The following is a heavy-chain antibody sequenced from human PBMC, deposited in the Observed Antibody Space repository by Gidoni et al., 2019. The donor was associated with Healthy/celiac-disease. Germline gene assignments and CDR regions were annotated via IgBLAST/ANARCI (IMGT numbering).Heavy chain of an antibody. V-gene: IGHV2-5*02. J-gene: IGHJ2*01. CDR2: IYWDDDK. CDR3: ARVPVHWYFDL. CDR1: GFSLSTSGVG. D-gene: IGHD1-1*01. Sequence: QITLKESGPTLVNPTQTLTLTCTFSGFSLSTSGVGVGWIRLPPGKALEWLALIYWDDDKRYSPSLKSRLTITKDTSKHQVVLTMTNMDPVDTATYYCARVPVHWYFDLWGRGTLVTVSS.